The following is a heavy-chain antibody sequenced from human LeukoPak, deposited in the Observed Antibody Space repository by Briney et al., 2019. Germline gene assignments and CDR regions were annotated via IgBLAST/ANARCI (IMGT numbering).Heavy chain of an antibody. CDR2: INHSGST. D-gene: IGHD1-26*01. CDR1: GGSFSGYY. Sequence: SETLSLTCAVYGGSFSGYYWSWIRQPPGKGLEWIGEINHSGSTNYNPSLKSRVTITGDTSKNQFSLKLRSVTAADTAVYYCARDSANGSDYWGQGTLVTVSS. J-gene: IGHJ4*02. V-gene: IGHV4-34*01. CDR3: ARDSANGSDY.